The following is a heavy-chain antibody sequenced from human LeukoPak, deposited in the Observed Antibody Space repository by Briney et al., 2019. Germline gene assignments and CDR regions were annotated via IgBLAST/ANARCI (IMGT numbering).Heavy chain of an antibody. J-gene: IGHJ5*01. V-gene: IGHV3-74*01. CDR3: ARDVPHNWFDT. Sequence: GGSLRLSCAASGITFGDNWMHWVRRGPGKGLVWISRINSDGGGAIYADSVKGRFTASRDNAKNTLYLQMNSLRADDTAVYYCARDVPHNWFDTWGQGTLVTVSS. CDR2: INSDGGGA. CDR1: GITFGDNW.